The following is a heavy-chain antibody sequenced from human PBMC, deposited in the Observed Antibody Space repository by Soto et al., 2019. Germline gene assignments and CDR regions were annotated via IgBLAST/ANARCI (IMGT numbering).Heavy chain of an antibody. J-gene: IGHJ4*02. Sequence: QVQLVQSEGELRQPGASVTVSCRASGYTFTSYGIIWVRQAPGQGLEWMGCISPNNGATTYAQNLQGRLTLTTDTSTNTDYMELRSLSSDDTAIYYGVREMWTRSGPPTFFDYWGLGALVTVSS. CDR3: VREMWTRSGPPTFFDY. D-gene: IGHD6-25*01. CDR2: ISPNNGAT. V-gene: IGHV1-18*01. CDR1: GYTFTSYG.